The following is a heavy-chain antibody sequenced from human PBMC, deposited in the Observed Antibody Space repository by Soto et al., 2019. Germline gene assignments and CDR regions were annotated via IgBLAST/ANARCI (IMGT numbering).Heavy chain of an antibody. D-gene: IGHD6-19*01. CDR2: INHSGST. V-gene: IGHV4-34*09. CDR3: ARERGGSGWYYFDY. Sequence: PSETLSLTCAVYGGSFSGYYWSWIRQPPGKGLEWIGEINHSGSTNYNPSLKSRVTISVDTSKNQFSLKLSSVTAADTAVYYCARERGGSGWYYFDYWGQGTLVTVSS. J-gene: IGHJ4*02. CDR1: GGSFSGYY.